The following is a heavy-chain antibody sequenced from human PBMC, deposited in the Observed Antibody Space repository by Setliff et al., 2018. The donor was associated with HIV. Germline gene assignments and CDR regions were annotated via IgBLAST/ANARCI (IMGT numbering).Heavy chain of an antibody. CDR2: IYHSGTA. Sequence: ETLSLTCNVSGFSISSNYYRGWVRQPPGRGLEWIGNIYHSGTAYYNPSFKTRVAISIDTSKNYVSLKLRSLTAADTAIYYCARDPRGLLSPVPRGYFDYWGQGALVTV. V-gene: IGHV4-38-2*02. CDR3: ARDPRGLLSPVPRGYFDY. D-gene: IGHD3-22*01. CDR1: GFSISSNYY. J-gene: IGHJ4*02.